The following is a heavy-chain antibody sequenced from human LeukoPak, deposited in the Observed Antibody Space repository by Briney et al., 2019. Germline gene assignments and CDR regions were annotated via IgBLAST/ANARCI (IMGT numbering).Heavy chain of an antibody. D-gene: IGHD4-11*01. J-gene: IGHJ5*02. CDR1: GGSISSGGYY. CDR2: IYYSGST. Sequence: PSETLSLTCAVSGGSISSGGYYWSWIRQHPGKGLEWIGYIYYSGSTYYNPSLKSRVTISVDTSKNQFSLKLSSVTAADTAVYYCARVPGYSNKNWFDPWGQGTLVTVSS. V-gene: IGHV4-31*11. CDR3: ARVPGYSNKNWFDP.